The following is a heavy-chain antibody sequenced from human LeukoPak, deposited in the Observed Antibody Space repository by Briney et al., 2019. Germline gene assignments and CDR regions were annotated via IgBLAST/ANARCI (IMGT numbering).Heavy chain of an antibody. Sequence: PSETLSLTCTVSGGSIFSYYWSWIRQPPGKGLEWMGYIYYSGSTNYNPSLKSRVTISVDTSKNQFSLRVSSVTAADTAVYYCARHLNNCGDDCYIFDYWGQGTLVTVSS. CDR2: IYYSGST. V-gene: IGHV4-59*08. J-gene: IGHJ4*02. CDR3: ARHLNNCGDDCYIFDY. CDR1: GGSIFSYY. D-gene: IGHD2-21*01.